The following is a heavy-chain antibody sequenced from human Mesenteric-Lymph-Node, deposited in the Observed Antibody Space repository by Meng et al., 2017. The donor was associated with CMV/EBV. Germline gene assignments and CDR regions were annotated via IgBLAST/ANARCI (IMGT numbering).Heavy chain of an antibody. CDR3: ARGNPYCSSTSCYITHYYGMDV. CDR1: GFTFSSYW. CDR2: INHSGST. Sequence: ESLKISCAASGFTFSSYWMSWIRQPPGKGLEWIGEINHSGSTNYNPSLKSRVTISVDTSKNQFSLKLSSVTAADTAVYYCARGNPYCSSTSCYITHYYGMDVWGQGTTVTVSS. D-gene: IGHD2-2*02. J-gene: IGHJ6*02. V-gene: IGHV4-34*01.